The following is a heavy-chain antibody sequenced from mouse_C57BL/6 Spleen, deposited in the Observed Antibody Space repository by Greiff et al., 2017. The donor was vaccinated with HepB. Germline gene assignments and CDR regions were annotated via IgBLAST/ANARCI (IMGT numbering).Heavy chain of an antibody. CDR1: GFTFSDYG. J-gene: IGHJ4*01. CDR2: ISSGSSTN. Sequence: EVQLVESGGGLVKPGGSLKLSCAASGFTFSDYGMHWVRQAPEKGLEWVAYISSGSSTNYYANTVKGRFTISRDNAKNTLFLQMTSLTSEDTAMYYCAWGGYYCAMDYWGQGTSVTVSS. CDR3: AWGGYYCAMDY. V-gene: IGHV5-17*01.